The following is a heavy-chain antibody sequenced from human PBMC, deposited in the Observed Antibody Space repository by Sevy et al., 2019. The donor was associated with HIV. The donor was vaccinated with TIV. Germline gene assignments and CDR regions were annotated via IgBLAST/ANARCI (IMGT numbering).Heavy chain of an antibody. V-gene: IGHV3-30*04. CDR2: ISDDGNNK. J-gene: IGHJ4*02. Sequence: GGSLRLSCTASGFTFSTYAMYWVRQAPGKGLEWVAVISDDGNNKDYADSVKGRFTVSRDNSKNTLYPQMYSLRAEDTAVYYCASHYYDTTGYYYPLDYWGQGTLVTVSS. CDR1: GFTFSTYA. CDR3: ASHYYDTTGYYYPLDY. D-gene: IGHD3-22*01.